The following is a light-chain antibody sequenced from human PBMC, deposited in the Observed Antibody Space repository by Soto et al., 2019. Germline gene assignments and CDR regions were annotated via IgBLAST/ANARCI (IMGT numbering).Light chain of an antibody. CDR3: SSFTRPSTQV. CDR1: SNDVASFNY. Sequence: QSALTQPASVSGSPGQSITISCTGTSNDVASFNYVSWFQHHPGKTPKLLIYEVIHRPSGISHRFSGSKSGNTASLTISGLQAEDEAHYYCSSFTRPSTQVFGGGTMLTVL. CDR2: EVI. V-gene: IGLV2-14*01. J-gene: IGLJ2*01.